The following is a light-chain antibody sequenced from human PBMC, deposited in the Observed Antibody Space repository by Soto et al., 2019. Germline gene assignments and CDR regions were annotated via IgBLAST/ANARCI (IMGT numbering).Light chain of an antibody. J-gene: IGKJ1*01. Sequence: EIVMTQSPAVSPGERATLSCRASQSVSSNLAWYQQKPGQAPRLLIYGASTRATGIPARFSGSGSGTEFTLTISSLQSEDFAVYYCQQYNNWPPWTFGQGTKVEIK. CDR2: GAS. CDR3: QQYNNWPPWT. CDR1: QSVSSN. V-gene: IGKV3-15*01.